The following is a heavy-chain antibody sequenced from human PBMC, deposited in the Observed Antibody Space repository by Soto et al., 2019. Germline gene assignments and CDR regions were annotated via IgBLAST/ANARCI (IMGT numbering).Heavy chain of an antibody. V-gene: IGHV4-31*03. J-gene: IGHJ4*02. CDR1: GGSISSGGYY. CDR2: IYYSGTTDT. D-gene: IGHD1-1*01. Sequence: SETLSLTCTVSGGSISSGGYYWTWIRQHPGRGLEWIGYIYYSGTTDTHCNPSLESRVTMSIDTSKNQFSLNVSSVTTADTAVYYCARESRRDGYNPLLHYWGQGALVTVSS. CDR3: ARESRRDGYNPLLHY.